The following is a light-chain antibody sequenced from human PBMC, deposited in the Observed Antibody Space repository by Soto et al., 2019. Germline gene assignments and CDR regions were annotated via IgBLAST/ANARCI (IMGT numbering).Light chain of an antibody. CDR3: QQDNNWPIT. Sequence: EIVMTQSPATLSVSPGERATLSCRAGQSINNHLPWYQQAPGQAPRLLISGASIRATGVPARFSVSGSETGFTLTICSLQSEDFAVYCCQQDNNWPITFGQGTRLEMK. CDR2: GAS. J-gene: IGKJ5*01. CDR1: QSINNH. V-gene: IGKV3D-15*01.